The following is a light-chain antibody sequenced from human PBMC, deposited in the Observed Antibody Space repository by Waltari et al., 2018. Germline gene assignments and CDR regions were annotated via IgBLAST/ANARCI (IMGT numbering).Light chain of an antibody. Sequence: EIVLTQSPGTLSLSPGERATLSCRASQSVSSSYLAWYQQNPGQAPRLLIYGASSRATVIPDRFSCSGSGTDFTLTISRLEPEDFAVYYCQQYGSSPPWTFGQGTKVEIK. CDR3: QQYGSSPPWT. J-gene: IGKJ1*01. V-gene: IGKV3-20*01. CDR1: QSVSSSY. CDR2: GAS.